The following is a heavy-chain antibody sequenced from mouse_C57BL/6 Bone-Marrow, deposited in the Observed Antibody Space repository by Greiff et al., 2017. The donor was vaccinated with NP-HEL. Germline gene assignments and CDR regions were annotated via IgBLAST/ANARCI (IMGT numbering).Heavy chain of an antibody. D-gene: IGHD1-1*01. CDR3: ARGRYGVFAY. Sequence: EVKLQESGPGLVKPSQSLSLTCSVTGYSITSGYYWNWIRQFPGNKLEWMGYISYDGSNNYNPSLKNRITLTRDTSKNQFFLKLNSVTTEDTATYYCARGRYGVFAYWGQGTLVTVSA. V-gene: IGHV3-6*01. J-gene: IGHJ3*01. CDR1: GYSITSGYY. CDR2: ISYDGSN.